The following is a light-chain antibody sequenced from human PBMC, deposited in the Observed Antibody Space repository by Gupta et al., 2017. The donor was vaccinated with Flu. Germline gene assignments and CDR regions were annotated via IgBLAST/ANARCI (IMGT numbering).Light chain of an antibody. CDR3: QQYNNWPLT. CDR2: GAS. Sequence: PATLSVSPGERATLSCRASQSVTSNLAWYQQKPGQGPRLLIYGASTRATTIPARFSGSGSETEFTLTISSLQSEDFAVYCCQQYNNWPLTFGGGTKVEIK. CDR1: QSVTSN. V-gene: IGKV3-15*01. J-gene: IGKJ4*01.